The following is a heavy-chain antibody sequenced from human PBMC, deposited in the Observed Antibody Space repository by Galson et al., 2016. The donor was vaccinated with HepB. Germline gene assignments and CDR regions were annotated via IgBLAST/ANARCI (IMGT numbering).Heavy chain of an antibody. Sequence: SLRLSCAASGFTFSAYALNWVRQAPGKGLEWISYISMGGSPKYYADSVKGRFSVSRDNGKNSMYLQMNSLRDEDTAVYYCARLGWKYGDYGGYWGQGTLVTVSS. CDR3: ARLGWKYGDYGGY. J-gene: IGHJ4*02. CDR1: GFTFSAYA. D-gene: IGHD4-17*01. V-gene: IGHV3-48*02. CDR2: ISMGGSPK.